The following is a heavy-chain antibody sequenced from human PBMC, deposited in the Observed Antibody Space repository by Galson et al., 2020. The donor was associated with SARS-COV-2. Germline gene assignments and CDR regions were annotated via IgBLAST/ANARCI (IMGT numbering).Heavy chain of an antibody. J-gene: IGHJ6*02. CDR2: INHSGST. V-gene: IGHV4-34*01. Sequence: SQTLSLTCAVYGGSFSGYYWSWIRQPPGKGLEWIVEINHSGSTNHNPSPKSRVTISVDTSKNQISLKLSSVTAADTAGYYCARGPIPVSITIFGVVVMAGGMDVWSQGTTVTVSS. D-gene: IGHD3-3*01. CDR1: GGSFSGYY. CDR3: ARGPIPVSITIFGVVVMAGGMDV.